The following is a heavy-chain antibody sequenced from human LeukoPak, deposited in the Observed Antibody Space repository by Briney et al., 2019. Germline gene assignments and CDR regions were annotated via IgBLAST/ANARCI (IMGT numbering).Heavy chain of an antibody. V-gene: IGHV3-33*01. J-gene: IGHJ3*02. CDR2: IWYDGSNE. Sequence: PGRSLRLSCAASGFTFSSYGMHWLRQAPGKGLEWQTIIWYDGSNEYYVDSVRGRFTISRDNSKNTLYLQMNSLRAEDTAVYYCARETGICATPNSCHDAFDIWGQGTMVTVSS. CDR1: GFTFSSYG. D-gene: IGHD2-15*01. CDR3: ARETGICATPNSCHDAFDI.